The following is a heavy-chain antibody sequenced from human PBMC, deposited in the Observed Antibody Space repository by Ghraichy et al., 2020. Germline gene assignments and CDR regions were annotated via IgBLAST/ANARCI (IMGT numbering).Heavy chain of an antibody. Sequence: SQTLSLTCAISGDSVSSNSAAWNWIRQSPSRGLEWLGRTYYRSKWYNDYAVSVKSRITINPDTSKNQFSLQLNSVTPEDTAVYYCARDLPGTYYYYYYGMDVWGQGTTVTVSS. CDR3: ARDLPGTYYYYYYGMDV. CDR1: GDSVSSNSAA. J-gene: IGHJ6*02. CDR2: TYYRSKWYN. V-gene: IGHV6-1*01.